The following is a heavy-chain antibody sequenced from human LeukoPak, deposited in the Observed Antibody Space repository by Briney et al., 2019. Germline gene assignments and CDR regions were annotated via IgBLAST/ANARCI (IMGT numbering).Heavy chain of an antibody. D-gene: IGHD3-9*01. V-gene: IGHV3-30*04. CDR2: ISYDGSNK. CDR1: GFTFSSYA. J-gene: IGHJ6*03. Sequence: GGSLRLSCAASGFTFSSYAIHWVRQAPGKGLEWVALISYDGSNKYYADSVKGRFTISRDKSKNTLYLQMNSLRAEDTAVYYCARGREGTYYDILTTEYYYYMDVWGKGTTVTVSS. CDR3: ARGREGTYYDILTTEYYYYMDV.